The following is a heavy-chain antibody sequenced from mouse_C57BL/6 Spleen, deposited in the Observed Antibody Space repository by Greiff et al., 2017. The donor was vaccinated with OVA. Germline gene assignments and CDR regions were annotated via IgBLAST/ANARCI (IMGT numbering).Heavy chain of an antibody. CDR1: GYTFTDYY. Sequence: EVKLQQSGPELVKPGASVKISCKASGYTFTDYYMNWVKQSHGKSLEWIGDINPNNGGTSYNQKFKGKATLTVDKSSSTAYMELRSLTSEDSAVYYCAREEAYGNYDYWGQGTTLTVSS. CDR3: AREEAYGNYDY. V-gene: IGHV1-26*01. D-gene: IGHD2-1*01. J-gene: IGHJ2*01. CDR2: INPNNGGT.